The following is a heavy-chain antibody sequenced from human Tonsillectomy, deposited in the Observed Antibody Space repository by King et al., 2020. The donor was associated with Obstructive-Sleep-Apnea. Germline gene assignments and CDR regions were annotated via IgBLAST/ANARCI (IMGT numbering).Heavy chain of an antibody. J-gene: IGHJ4*02. CDR2: ISWNSGII. CDR3: AKGGCSSTTCSFDY. V-gene: IGHV3-9*01. D-gene: IGHD2-2*01. Sequence: QLVQSGGGLVQPGRSLRLSCAVSGLAFDDFAMHWVRQTPGKGLEWVSGISWNSGIIGYADSVKGRFTISRDNAKNSLYLQMKSLRAEDTALYYCAKGGCSSTTCSFDYWGQGTLVTVSS. CDR1: GLAFDDFA.